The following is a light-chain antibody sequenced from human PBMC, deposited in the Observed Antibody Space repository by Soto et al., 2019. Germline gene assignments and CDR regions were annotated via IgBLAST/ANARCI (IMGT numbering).Light chain of an antibody. CDR1: QSISIW. CDR3: QHWNDYSWT. CDR2: KTS. Sequence: DIHMTQSPSTLSASVGDRVTITCRASQSISIWLAWYQQKPEKAPNLLIYKTSSLETGVPSRFSGSGSGTEFTLTISSLQPDDVATSYCQHWNDYSWTFGQGTKVEVK. V-gene: IGKV1-5*03. J-gene: IGKJ1*01.